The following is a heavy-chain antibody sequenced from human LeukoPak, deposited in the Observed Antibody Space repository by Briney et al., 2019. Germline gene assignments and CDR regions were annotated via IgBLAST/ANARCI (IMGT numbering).Heavy chain of an antibody. CDR3: AREVGVVVAAAGGDNWFDP. J-gene: IGHJ5*02. CDR1: GYTFTGYY. D-gene: IGHD2-15*01. CDR2: INPNSGGT. Sequence: GASVKVSCKASGYTFTGYYMHWVRQAPGQGLEWMGWINPNSGGTNYAQKFQGRVTMTRDTSISTAYMELSRLRSDDTAVYYCAREVGVVVAAAGGDNWFDPWGQGTLVTVSS. V-gene: IGHV1-2*02.